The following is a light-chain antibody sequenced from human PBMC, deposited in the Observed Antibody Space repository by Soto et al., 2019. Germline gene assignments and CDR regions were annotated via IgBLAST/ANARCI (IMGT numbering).Light chain of an antibody. Sequence: QSALTQPRSVSGSPEQSVTISCTGTSSDVGGYNYVSWYQQHPGKAPKLMIYDVSKRPSGVPDRFSGSKSGNTASLTISGLQAEDEADYYCCSYAGSVVFGGGTKLTVL. CDR2: DVS. J-gene: IGLJ2*01. CDR3: CSYAGSVV. CDR1: SSDVGGYNY. V-gene: IGLV2-11*01.